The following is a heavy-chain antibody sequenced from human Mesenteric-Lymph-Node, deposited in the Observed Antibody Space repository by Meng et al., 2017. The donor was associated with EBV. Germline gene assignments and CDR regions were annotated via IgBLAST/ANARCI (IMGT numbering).Heavy chain of an antibody. CDR2: TYYRSKWYN. D-gene: IGHD6-19*01. Sequence: QVQLQQSGPGLVKPPXXLSSTXSISGDSVSSNSAAWNWIRQPPSRGLEWLGRTYYRSKWYNGYAVSVKSRITINPDTSKNQFSLQLNSVTPEDTAMYYCARSGSSGWIDYWGQGTLVTVSS. CDR3: ARSGSSGWIDY. CDR1: GDSVSSNSAA. J-gene: IGHJ4*02. V-gene: IGHV6-1*01.